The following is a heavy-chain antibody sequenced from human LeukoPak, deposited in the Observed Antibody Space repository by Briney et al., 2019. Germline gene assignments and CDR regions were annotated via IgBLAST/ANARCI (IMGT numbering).Heavy chain of an antibody. CDR2: IYTSGST. Sequence: SETLSLTCTVSGGSISSGSYYWSWIRQPAGKGLEWIGRIYTSGSTNYNPSLKSRVTISVDTSKNQFSLKLSSVTASDPAVYYCATISSSWLNYFDYWGQGTLVTVSS. J-gene: IGHJ4*02. CDR3: ATISSSWLNYFDY. V-gene: IGHV4-61*02. D-gene: IGHD6-13*01. CDR1: GGSISSGSYY.